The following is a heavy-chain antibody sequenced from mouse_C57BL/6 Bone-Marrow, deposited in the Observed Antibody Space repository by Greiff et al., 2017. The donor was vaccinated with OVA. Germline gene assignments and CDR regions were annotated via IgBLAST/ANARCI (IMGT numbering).Heavy chain of an antibody. V-gene: IGHV2-4*01. CDR1: GFSLTSYG. CDR2: IWSGGST. J-gene: IGHJ1*03. Sequence: QVQLKESGPGLVQPSQSLSITCTVSGFSLTSYGVHWVRQPPGKGLEWLGVIWSGGSTDYNAAFISRLSISKDNSKSQVFFKMNSLQADDTAIYYCAKTGFITTVVATLDWYFDGWGTGTTVTVSS. CDR3: AKTGFITTVVATLDWYFDG. D-gene: IGHD1-1*01.